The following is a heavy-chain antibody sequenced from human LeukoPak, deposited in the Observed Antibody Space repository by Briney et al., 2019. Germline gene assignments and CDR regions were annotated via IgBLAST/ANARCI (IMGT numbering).Heavy chain of an antibody. V-gene: IGHV4-4*09. D-gene: IGHD2-2*01. CDR2: IYSSGST. CDR1: GGSISSYY. Sequence: PSETLSLTCTVSGGSISSYYWSWIRQPPGEGLEWIGYIYSSGSTNYNPSLKSRVTMSVDTSKNQFSLKLSSVTAADTAVYYCARSVCASTSCPKRGSFDLWGRGTLVTVSS. J-gene: IGHJ2*01. CDR3: ARSVCASTSCPKRGSFDL.